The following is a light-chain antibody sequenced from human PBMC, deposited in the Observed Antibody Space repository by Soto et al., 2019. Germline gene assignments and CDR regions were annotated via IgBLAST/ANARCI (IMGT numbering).Light chain of an antibody. CDR2: AAS. CDR3: QQSYSTPT. J-gene: IGKJ1*01. CDR1: QSISSY. V-gene: IGKV1-39*01. Sequence: DIQMTQSPSSLSASVGDRVTITCPASQSISSYLNWYQQKPGKAPKILIYAASSLQSGVPSRFSGSGSGTDFTLTISSLQPEDFATYYCQQSYSTPTFGQGTKVEIK.